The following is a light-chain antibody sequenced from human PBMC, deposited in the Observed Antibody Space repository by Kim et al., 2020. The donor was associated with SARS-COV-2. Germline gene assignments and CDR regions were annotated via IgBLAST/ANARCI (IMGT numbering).Light chain of an antibody. CDR2: RNN. CDR1: SSNHGSNY. V-gene: IGLV1-47*01. J-gene: IGLJ3*02. CDR3: AAWDDSLSGSWV. Sequence: QRVTISCSGSSSNHGSNYVYWYQQLPGTAPKLLIYRNNQRPSGVPDRFSGSKSGTSASLAISGLRSEDEADYYCAAWDDSLSGSWVFGGGTQLTVL.